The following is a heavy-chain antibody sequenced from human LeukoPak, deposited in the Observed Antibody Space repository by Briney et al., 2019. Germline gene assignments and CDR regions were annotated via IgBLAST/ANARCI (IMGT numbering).Heavy chain of an antibody. CDR3: AKSRGRIAAPIDY. CDR1: GFTFEDYA. CDR2: ISWNSGSL. J-gene: IGHJ4*02. D-gene: IGHD6-13*01. Sequence: GRPLRLSCAASGFTFEDYAMYWVRQAPGEGLEWVSVISWNSGSLGYAASVRGRFTISRDNAKSSLYLQMNSLKTEDTAFYYCAKSRGRIAAPIDYWGQGTLVTVSS. V-gene: IGHV3-9*01.